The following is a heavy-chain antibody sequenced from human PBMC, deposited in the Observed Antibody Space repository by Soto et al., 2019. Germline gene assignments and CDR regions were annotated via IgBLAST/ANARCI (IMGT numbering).Heavy chain of an antibody. V-gene: IGHV3-74*01. Sequence: GGSLRLSCAASGFTLSSYWMHWVRQAPGKGLVWVSRINSDGSSTSYADSVKGRFTISRDNAKNTLYLQMNSLRAEDTAVYYCARDGVAAADYYYYGMDVWGQGTTVTVSS. CDR1: GFTLSSYW. D-gene: IGHD6-13*01. CDR3: ARDGVAAADYYYYGMDV. J-gene: IGHJ6*02. CDR2: INSDGSST.